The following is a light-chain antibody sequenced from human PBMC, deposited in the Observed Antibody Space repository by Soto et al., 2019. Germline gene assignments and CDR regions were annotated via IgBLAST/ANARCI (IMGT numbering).Light chain of an antibody. Sequence: IPMIQSPSPLSASVGDRVTIPCRASQSISSWLAWYQQKPGKAPKLLIYKASSLESGVPSRFSGSGSGTEFTLTISSLQPDDFATYYCQQYNSYLRTFGHGTKVDI. CDR1: QSISSW. V-gene: IGKV1-5*03. J-gene: IGKJ1*01. CDR2: KAS. CDR3: QQYNSYLRT.